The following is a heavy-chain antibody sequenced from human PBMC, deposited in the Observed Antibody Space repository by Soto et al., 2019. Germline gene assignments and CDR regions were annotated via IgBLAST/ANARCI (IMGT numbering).Heavy chain of an antibody. J-gene: IGHJ4*02. V-gene: IGHV4-59*01. CDR1: GVSISDYY. Sequence: QVQLQESGPGLVKPSETLSLTCTVSGVSISDYYWSWIRQPPGKGLEWIGYIHYSGSTDYHPSLKSRVTISVDTSTNQFSLELTSVTATDTAVYYCARDFGRHCSSTRCDPFYFEYWGQGTLVTVSS. CDR3: ARDFGRHCSSTRCDPFYFEY. D-gene: IGHD2-2*01. CDR2: IHYSGST.